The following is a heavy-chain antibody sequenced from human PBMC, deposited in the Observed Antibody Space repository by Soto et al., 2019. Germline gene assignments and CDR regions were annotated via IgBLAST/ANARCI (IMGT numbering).Heavy chain of an antibody. D-gene: IGHD1-1*01. CDR2: IYYSGST. CDR3: ARWPQLEPRFDY. CDR1: GGSIRSGDYY. Sequence: SETLSLTCTVSGGSIRSGDYYWSWIRQHPGKGLEWIGYIYYSGSTYYNPSLKSRVTISVDTSKNQFSLKLSSVTAADTAVYYCARWPQLEPRFDYWGQGTLVTVSS. V-gene: IGHV4-31*03. J-gene: IGHJ4*02.